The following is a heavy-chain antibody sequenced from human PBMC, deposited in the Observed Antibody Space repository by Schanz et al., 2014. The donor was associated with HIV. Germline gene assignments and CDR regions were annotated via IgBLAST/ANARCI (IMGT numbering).Heavy chain of an antibody. CDR3: ARILLSSSGWYGGDY. D-gene: IGHD6-19*01. J-gene: IGHJ4*02. V-gene: IGHV4-4*07. Sequence: QVQLQASGPGLVKPSETLSLTCNVSGDSISNYYWTWIRQPAGRGLEWIGRVYSGGSSNYNPSLRSRVTMSVDPSKNQFSLSLSSVTAADTAVYYCARILLSSSGWYGGDYWGQGTLVIVSS. CDR2: VYSGGSS. CDR1: GDSISNYY.